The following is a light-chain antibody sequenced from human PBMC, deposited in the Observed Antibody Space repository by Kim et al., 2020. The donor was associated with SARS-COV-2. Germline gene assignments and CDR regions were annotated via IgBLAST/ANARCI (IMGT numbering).Light chain of an antibody. CDR3: QQYGNSQET. Sequence: SPGERATPSCRASPSVTSNYLAWYQQRPGQAPSLLIYGASSRATGVPDRFSGSGSGTDFTLTISRLEPEDFAVYYCQQYGNSQETFGQGTKVDIK. V-gene: IGKV3-20*01. J-gene: IGKJ1*01. CDR1: PSVTSNY. CDR2: GAS.